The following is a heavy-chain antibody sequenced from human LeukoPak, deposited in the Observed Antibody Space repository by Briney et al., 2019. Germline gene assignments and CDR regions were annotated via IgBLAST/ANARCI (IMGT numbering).Heavy chain of an antibody. V-gene: IGHV4-59*01. D-gene: IGHD3-10*01. CDR3: ARVGAMYYYSSEPHWFDP. Sequence: SETLSLTCTVSGGSISSYYWSWIRQPPGKGLEWIAYIYYSGSTNYNPSLKSRVTISVDTSKNQFSLKLSSVTAADTAVYYCARVGAMYYYSSEPHWFDPWGQGTLVTVSS. CDR2: IYYSGST. J-gene: IGHJ5*02. CDR1: GGSISSYY.